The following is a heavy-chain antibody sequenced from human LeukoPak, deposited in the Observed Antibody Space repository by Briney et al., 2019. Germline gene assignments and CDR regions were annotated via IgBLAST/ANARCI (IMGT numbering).Heavy chain of an antibody. J-gene: IGHJ4*02. CDR3: ARVRFGDLNYFDS. CDR1: GGSISSYF. CDR2: IYASGST. V-gene: IGHV4-4*07. Sequence: SETLSLTCTVSGGSISSYFCSWGRHPAGPGLELIGRIYASGSTNYTPSLKSRVTISADKSTNQFSLKLSSVTAADTAVYYCARVRFGDLNYFDSGARGPLVTAS. D-gene: IGHD3-3*01.